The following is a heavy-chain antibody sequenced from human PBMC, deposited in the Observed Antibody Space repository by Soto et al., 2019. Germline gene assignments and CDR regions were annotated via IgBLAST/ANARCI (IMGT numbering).Heavy chain of an antibody. J-gene: IGHJ6*03. D-gene: IGHD6-13*01. CDR2: ISSSSSYI. Sequence: GGSLRLSCAASGFTFSSYSMNWVRQAPGKGLEWVSSISSSSSYIYYADSVKGRFTISRDNAKNSLYLQMNSLRAEDTAVYYCARSPSIAAAGTHPFYYYYYMDVWGKGTTVTVSS. CDR1: GFTFSSYS. V-gene: IGHV3-21*01. CDR3: ARSPSIAAAGTHPFYYYYYMDV.